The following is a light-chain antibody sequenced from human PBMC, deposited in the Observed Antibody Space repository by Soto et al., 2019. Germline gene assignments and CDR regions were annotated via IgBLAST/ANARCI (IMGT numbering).Light chain of an antibody. CDR3: QQYGPSVT. CDR2: ATS. J-gene: IGKJ4*01. Sequence: EIVLTQSPGTLSLSPGERATLSCRASQSVSSSYLAWYQQKPSQAPRFLIYATSSRATCVPDRFSGSGSGTDFTLTISRLDPEDFAVYYCQQYGPSVTFGGGTKVEI. CDR1: QSVSSSY. V-gene: IGKV3-20*01.